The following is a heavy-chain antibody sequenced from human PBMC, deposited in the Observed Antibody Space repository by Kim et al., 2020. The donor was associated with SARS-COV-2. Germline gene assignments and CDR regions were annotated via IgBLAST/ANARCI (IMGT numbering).Heavy chain of an antibody. D-gene: IGHD3-16*01. CDR3: AKGAAGGPFDY. J-gene: IGHJ4*02. CDR1: GFTFGSYG. V-gene: IGHV3-23*03. Sequence: GGSLRLSCAASGFTFGSYGMSWVRQAPGMTLEWVSAIYTGGSSSYYADSVKGRFTISRDNSKNTLYLQMNSLRAEDTAVYYCAKGAAGGPFDYWGQGTLVTVSS. CDR2: IYTGGSSS.